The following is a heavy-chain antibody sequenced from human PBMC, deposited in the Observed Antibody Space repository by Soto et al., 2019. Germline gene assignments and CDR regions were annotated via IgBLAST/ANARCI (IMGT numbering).Heavy chain of an antibody. V-gene: IGHV3-21*01. Sequence: EVQLVESGGGLVKPGGSLRLSCAASGFTFSSYSMNWVRQAPGKGLEWVSSISSSSSYIYYADSVKGRFTISRDNAKNSLYLQMNSLRAEDTAVYYCARDLRGRYFDWLSGAFDIWGQGTMVTVSS. CDR2: ISSSSSYI. J-gene: IGHJ3*02. CDR3: ARDLRGRYFDWLSGAFDI. CDR1: GFTFSSYS. D-gene: IGHD3-9*01.